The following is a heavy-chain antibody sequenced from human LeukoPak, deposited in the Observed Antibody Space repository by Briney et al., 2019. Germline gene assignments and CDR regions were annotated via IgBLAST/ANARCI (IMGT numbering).Heavy chain of an antibody. CDR1: GGSISSYY. V-gene: IGHV4-59*01. D-gene: IGHD6-13*01. Sequence: SETLSLTCTVSGGSISSYYWSWIRQPPGKGLEWIGYMFYTGSPNYNPSLKSRVIISVDTSKNQFSLTLTSVTAADTAVYYCARGRAATGTPYPFDYWGQGTLVTASS. CDR3: ARGRAATGTPYPFDY. CDR2: MFYTGSP. J-gene: IGHJ4*02.